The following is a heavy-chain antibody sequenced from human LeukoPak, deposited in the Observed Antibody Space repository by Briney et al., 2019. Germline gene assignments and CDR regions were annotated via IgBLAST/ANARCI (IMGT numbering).Heavy chain of an antibody. J-gene: IGHJ4*02. CDR2: ISGSGGST. CDR1: GFTFSSYA. Sequence: GGSLRLSCAASGFTFSSYAMSWVRQAPGKGLEWVSAISGSGGSTYYADSVKGRFTISRDNSKSTLYLQMNSLRAEDTAVYYCAKFSSNWYYFDYWGQGTLVTVSS. D-gene: IGHD6-13*01. V-gene: IGHV3-23*01. CDR3: AKFSSNWYYFDY.